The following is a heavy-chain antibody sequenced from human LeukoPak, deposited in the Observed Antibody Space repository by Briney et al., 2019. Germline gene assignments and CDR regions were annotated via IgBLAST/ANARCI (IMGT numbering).Heavy chain of an antibody. J-gene: IGHJ4*02. CDR3: ARDRLKFSSGYLGY. CDR1: GYTFTGYY. V-gene: IGHV1-2*02. Sequence: ASVKVSCKASGYTFTGYYMHWVRQAPGQGLEWMGWINPNSGGTNYAQKFQGRVTMARDTSISTAYMELSRLRSDDTAVYYCARDRLKFSSGYLGYWGQGTLVTVSS. D-gene: IGHD3-22*01. CDR2: INPNSGGT.